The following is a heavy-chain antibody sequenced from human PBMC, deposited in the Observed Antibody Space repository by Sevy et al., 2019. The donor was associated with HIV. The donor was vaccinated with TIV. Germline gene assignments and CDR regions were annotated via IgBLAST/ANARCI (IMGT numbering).Heavy chain of an antibody. D-gene: IGHD6-19*01. CDR3: AKGPSIAVAGTLSGGGGMDV. CDR2: IYSGKST. V-gene: IGHV3-53*05. CDR1: GFSVSSNY. Sequence: GGSLRLSCEASGFSVSSNYMAWVRQAPGKGLEWVSVIYSGKSTDYRDSVNGRFTISRDNAKNSLYLQMNSLRAEDTALYYCAKGPSIAVAGTLSGGGGMDVWGQGTTVTVSS. J-gene: IGHJ6*02.